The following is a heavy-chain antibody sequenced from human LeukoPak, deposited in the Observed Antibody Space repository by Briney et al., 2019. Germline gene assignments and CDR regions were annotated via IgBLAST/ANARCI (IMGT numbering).Heavy chain of an antibody. D-gene: IGHD3-16*01. Sequence: PGGSLRLSCAASGFTFSSYAMHWVRQAPGKGLEWVAVISYDGSNKYYADSVKGRFTISRDNAKNSLHLQMSNLRAEDTAVYFCARGGGLDVWGQGATVTVSS. CDR1: GFTFSSYA. CDR2: ISYDGSNK. CDR3: ARGGGLDV. J-gene: IGHJ6*02. V-gene: IGHV3-30*04.